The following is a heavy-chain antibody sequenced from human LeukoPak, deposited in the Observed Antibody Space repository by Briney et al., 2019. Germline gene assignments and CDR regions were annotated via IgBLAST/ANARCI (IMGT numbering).Heavy chain of an antibody. CDR3: LRDPYEAY. J-gene: IGHJ4*02. CDR2: ISGSGGNT. CDR1: GFTFSSYA. V-gene: IGHV3-23*01. Sequence: GGSLRLSCAASGFTFSSYAMSWVRQAPGKGLEWVSAISGSGGNTSDADSVKGRFIISRDNSKNTLYLQMNSLRAEDTAVYYCLRDPYEAYWGQGTLVTVSS. D-gene: IGHD5-12*01.